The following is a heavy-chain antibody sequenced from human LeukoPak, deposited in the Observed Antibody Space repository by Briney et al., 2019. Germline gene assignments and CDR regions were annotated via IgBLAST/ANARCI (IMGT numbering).Heavy chain of an antibody. J-gene: IGHJ6*02. CDR1: GFTFSSYG. D-gene: IGHD3-16*02. CDR2: ISFDGSNE. V-gene: IGHV3-30*03. Sequence: GRSLRLSCAASGFTFSSYGMHWVRQSPGRGLEWVSFISFDGSNEFYANSLKGRFTISRDNSKDTLYLQMDSLRAEDTALYYCAREEHDYVWGSYRYYYYYGIDVWGQGTTVTVSS. CDR3: AREEHDYVWGSYRYYYYYGIDV.